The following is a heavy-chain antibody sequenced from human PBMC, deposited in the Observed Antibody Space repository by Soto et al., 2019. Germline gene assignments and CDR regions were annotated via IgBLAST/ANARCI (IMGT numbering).Heavy chain of an antibody. D-gene: IGHD3-22*01. J-gene: IGHJ4*02. Sequence: ASVKVSCKASGYTFTSYGISWVRQAPGQGLEWMGWISAYNGNTNYAQKLQGRVTMTTDTSTSTAYMELRGLRSDDTAVYYCARSLLSYDSSGYSAYWGQGTLVTVSS. CDR3: ARSLLSYDSSGYSAY. CDR1: GYTFTSYG. CDR2: ISAYNGNT. V-gene: IGHV1-18*04.